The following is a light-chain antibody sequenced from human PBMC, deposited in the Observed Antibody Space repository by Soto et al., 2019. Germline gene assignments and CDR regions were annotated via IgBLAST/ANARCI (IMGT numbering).Light chain of an antibody. V-gene: IGKV1-39*01. Sequence: DIQMTQSPSSLSASVGDRVTITCRASQTINIYLSWYQQKPGKAPKLLISAASSLQSGVPSRFSGSGSVTDFTLTISSLQPEDFATYSCQESYSTSWTFGQGTKLEMK. CDR3: QESYSTSWT. CDR1: QTINIY. CDR2: AAS. J-gene: IGKJ1*01.